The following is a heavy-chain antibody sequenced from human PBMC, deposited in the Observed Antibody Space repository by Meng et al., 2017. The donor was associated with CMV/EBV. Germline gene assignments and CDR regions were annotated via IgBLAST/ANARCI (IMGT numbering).Heavy chain of an antibody. D-gene: IGHD2-2*01. Sequence: GLPFSDYYMGWVRQAPGKGLEWVSYISSSGSTIYYADSVKGRFTISRDNAKNSLYLQMNSLRAEDTAVYYCARGLGRVVPAAIGFDYWGQGTLVTVSS. CDR1: GLPFSDYY. CDR3: ARGLGRVVPAAIGFDY. J-gene: IGHJ4*02. CDR2: ISSSGSTI. V-gene: IGHV3-11*01.